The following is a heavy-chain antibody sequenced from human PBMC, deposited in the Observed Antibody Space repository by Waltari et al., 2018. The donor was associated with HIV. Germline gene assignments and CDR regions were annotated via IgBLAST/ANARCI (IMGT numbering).Heavy chain of an antibody. J-gene: IGHJ4*02. V-gene: IGHV4-34*01. CDR3: ARGVRDVNMMLVVLGFIYYFDY. D-gene: IGHD3-22*01. Sequence: QAQLQQWGAGLLKPSATLSLPCAVYGGSFNDYYLTWNRQPPGKELDWIGEINHSGSANYNPSLKSRVTISVDTSKNQFSLKLNSVTAADTAVYYCARGVRDVNMMLVVLGFIYYFDYWGQGTLVTVSS. CDR1: GGSFNDYY. CDR2: INHSGSA.